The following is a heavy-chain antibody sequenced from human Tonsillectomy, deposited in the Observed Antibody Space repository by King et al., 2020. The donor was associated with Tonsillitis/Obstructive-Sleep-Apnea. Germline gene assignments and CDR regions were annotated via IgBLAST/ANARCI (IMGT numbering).Heavy chain of an antibody. J-gene: IGHJ6*03. Sequence: VQLVESGGGLVKPGGSLRLSCAASGFTFSDYYMSWIRQAPGKGLEWVSYISSSSSYTNYADSVKGRFTISRDNAKNSLYLQMNSLRAEATAVYYCARVSVTTQYYFYYYMDGWGKGTTVTVSS. CDR1: GFTFSDYY. V-gene: IGHV3-11*05. D-gene: IGHD4-11*01. CDR2: ISSSSSYT. CDR3: ARVSVTTQYYFYYYMDG.